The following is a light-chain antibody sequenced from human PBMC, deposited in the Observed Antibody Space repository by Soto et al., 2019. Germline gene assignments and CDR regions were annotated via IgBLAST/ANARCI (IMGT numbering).Light chain of an antibody. Sequence: EIVLTQSPATLSLSPGERATLSCRASQSVGTNYLAWYQQKPGQAPRLLMFGTSNRATDIPDRFGGSGSGTDFTLTISSLEPEDFAVYYCQQYSRTLPWTFGQGTKVEIK. CDR1: QSVGTNY. J-gene: IGKJ1*01. CDR2: GTS. CDR3: QQYSRTLPWT. V-gene: IGKV3-20*01.